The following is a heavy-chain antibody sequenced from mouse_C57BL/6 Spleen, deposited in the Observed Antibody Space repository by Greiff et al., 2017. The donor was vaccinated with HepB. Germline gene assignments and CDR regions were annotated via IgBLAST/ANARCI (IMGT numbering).Heavy chain of an antibody. CDR1: GYTFTSYW. J-gene: IGHJ3*01. D-gene: IGHD1-2*01. V-gene: IGHV1-55*01. CDR3: ARLGDLYDGGFAY. Sequence: QVQLQQPGAELVKPGASVKMSCKASGYTFTSYWITWVKQRPGQGLEWIGDIYPGSGSTNYNEKFKSKATLTVDTSSSTAYMQLSSLTSEDSAVYYCARLGDLYDGGFAYWGQGTLVTVSA. CDR2: IYPGSGST.